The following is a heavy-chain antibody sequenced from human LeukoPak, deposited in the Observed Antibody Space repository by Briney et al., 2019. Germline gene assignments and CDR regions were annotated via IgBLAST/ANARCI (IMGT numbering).Heavy chain of an antibody. CDR3: TTILGYSSRRGDYYMDV. D-gene: IGHD6-13*01. CDR1: GFTFSNAW. J-gene: IGHJ6*03. V-gene: IGHV3-15*01. CDR2: IKSKTDGGTT. Sequence: GGSLRLSCAASGFTFSNAWMSWVRQAPGKGLEWVGRIKSKTDGGTTDYAAPVKGRFTISRDDSKNTLYLQMNSPKTEDTAVYYCTTILGYSSRRGDYYMDVWGKGTTVTVSS.